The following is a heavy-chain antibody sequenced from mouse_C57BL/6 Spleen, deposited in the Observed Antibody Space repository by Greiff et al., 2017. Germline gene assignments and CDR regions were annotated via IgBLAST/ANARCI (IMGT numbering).Heavy chain of an antibody. J-gene: IGHJ2*01. CDR2: INYDGSST. CDR3: AREGDGYPYYFDY. V-gene: IGHV5-16*01. D-gene: IGHD2-3*01. Sequence: DVKLVESEGGLVQPGSSMTLSCTASGFTFSDYYMAWVRQVPEKGLEWVANINYDGSSTYYLDSLKSRFIISRDNAKNILYLQMSSLKSEDTATYYCAREGDGYPYYFDYWGQGTTLTVSS. CDR1: GFTFSDYY.